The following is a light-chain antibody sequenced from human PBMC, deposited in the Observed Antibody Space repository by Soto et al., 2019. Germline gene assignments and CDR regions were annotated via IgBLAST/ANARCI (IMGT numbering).Light chain of an antibody. J-gene: IGKJ4*01. Sequence: ENVLTQFPATLSLSPGVSATLSCRASEYVRVYLAWYHQKPGQAPRLLMYETSTRAPGIPRRFSGSGSGTEVTLSIRSLEPEDSGVYYCQQRNEWPALSFGGGTKVEIK. CDR1: EYVRVY. CDR2: ETS. CDR3: QQRNEWPALS. V-gene: IGKV3-11*01.